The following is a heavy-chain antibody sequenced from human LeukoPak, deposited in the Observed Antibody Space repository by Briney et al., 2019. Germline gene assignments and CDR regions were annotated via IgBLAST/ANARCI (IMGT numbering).Heavy chain of an antibody. CDR3: AREAGVDGILTGYYMKWFDP. Sequence: GGSLKHSCAASGFMFSSYSMSWVRQAPGKGLEWVSYISSSSSTIDFADSVKGRFTISRDNAMNSLYLQMNSLRAEDTAVYYCAREAGVDGILTGYYMKWFDPWGQGILVTVSS. V-gene: IGHV3-48*04. D-gene: IGHD3-9*01. CDR2: ISSSSSTI. CDR1: GFMFSSYS. J-gene: IGHJ5*02.